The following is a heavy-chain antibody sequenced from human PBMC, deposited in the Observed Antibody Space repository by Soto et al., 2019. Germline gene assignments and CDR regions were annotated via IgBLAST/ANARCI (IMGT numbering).Heavy chain of an antibody. V-gene: IGHV3-23*01. CDR1: GFTFSSYA. D-gene: IGHD6-13*01. Sequence: GGSLRLSCAASGFTFSSYAMSWVRQAPGKGLEWVSAISGSGGSTYYADSVKGRFTISRDNSKNTLYLQMNSLRAEDTAVYYCAKARGYSRSQYFYYGMVGWGQGTTVT. CDR3: AKARGYSRSQYFYYGMVG. CDR2: ISGSGGST. J-gene: IGHJ6*02.